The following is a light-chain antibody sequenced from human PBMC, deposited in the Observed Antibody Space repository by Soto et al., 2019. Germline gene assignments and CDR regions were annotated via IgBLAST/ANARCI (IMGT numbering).Light chain of an antibody. J-gene: IGKJ2*01. V-gene: IGKV3-11*01. CDR3: QQRSTWPRT. CDR2: DAS. Sequence: EIVLTQSPATLSLSPGERATLSCRASQSVSNNLGWYQQKPGQAPRLLIYDASNRATDIPARFSGSGSGTDFTLTINSLEPEDFAVYYCQQRSTWPRTFGQGNKLEIK. CDR1: QSVSNN.